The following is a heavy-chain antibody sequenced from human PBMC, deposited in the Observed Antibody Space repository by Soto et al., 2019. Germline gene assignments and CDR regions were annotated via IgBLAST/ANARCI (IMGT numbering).Heavy chain of an antibody. D-gene: IGHD3-22*01. CDR3: AKDRTLYYDSSGYYFDY. Sequence: GGSLRLSCAASGFTFSSYGMHWVRQAPGKGLEWVAVISYDGSNKYYADSVKGRFTISRDNSKNTLYLQMNSLRAEDTAVYYCAKDRTLYYDSSGYYFDYWGQGTLVTVSS. CDR1: GFTFSSYG. CDR2: ISYDGSNK. V-gene: IGHV3-30*18. J-gene: IGHJ4*02.